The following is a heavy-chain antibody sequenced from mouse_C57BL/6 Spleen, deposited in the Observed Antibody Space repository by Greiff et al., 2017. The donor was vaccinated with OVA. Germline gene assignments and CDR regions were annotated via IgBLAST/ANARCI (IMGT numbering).Heavy chain of an antibody. V-gene: IGHV5-9*01. CDR1: GFTFSSYT. J-gene: IGHJ1*03. Sequence: EVQRVESGGGLVKPGGSLKLSCAASGFTFSSYTMSWVRQTPEKRLEWVATISGGGGNTYYPDSVKGRFTISRDNAKNTLYLQMSSLRSEDTALYYCARHITTVVATDWYFDVWGTGTTVTVSS. D-gene: IGHD1-1*01. CDR3: ARHITTVVATDWYFDV. CDR2: ISGGGGNT.